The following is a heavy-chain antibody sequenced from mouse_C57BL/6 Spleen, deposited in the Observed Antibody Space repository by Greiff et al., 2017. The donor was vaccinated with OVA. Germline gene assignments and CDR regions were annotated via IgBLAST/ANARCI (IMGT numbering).Heavy chain of an antibody. CDR3: ARSRDFYFDD. Sequence: QVQLQQPGAELVRPGSSVKLSCKASGYTFTSYWMDWVKQRPGQGLEWIGNIYPSDSETHYNQKFKDKATLTVDKSSSTAYMQLSSLTSEDSAVYYCARSRDFYFDDWGQGTTLTVAS. CDR2: IYPSDSET. J-gene: IGHJ2*01. D-gene: IGHD3-3*01. V-gene: IGHV1-61*01. CDR1: GYTFTSYW.